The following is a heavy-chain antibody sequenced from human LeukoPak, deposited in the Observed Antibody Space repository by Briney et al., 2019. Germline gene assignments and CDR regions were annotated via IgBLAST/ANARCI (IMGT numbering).Heavy chain of an antibody. J-gene: IGHJ6*02. D-gene: IGHD2-15*01. CDR3: ARGFDIVVVVAAPWYYGMDV. Sequence: SETLSLTCTVSGGSISSGDYYWSWIRQPPGKGLEWIGYIYYSGSTYYNPSLKSRVTISVDTSKNQFSLKLSSVTAADTAVYYCARGFDIVVVVAAPWYYGMDVWGQGTTVTVSS. V-gene: IGHV4-30-4*08. CDR2: IYYSGST. CDR1: GGSISSGDYY.